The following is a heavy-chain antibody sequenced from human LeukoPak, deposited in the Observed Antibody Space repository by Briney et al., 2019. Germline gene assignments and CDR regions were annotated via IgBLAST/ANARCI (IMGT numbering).Heavy chain of an antibody. J-gene: IGHJ6*02. V-gene: IGHV4-39*01. CDR3: ARRIPSLGATSGYYYGMDV. CDR2: IYYSGST. CDR1: GGSISSSSYY. Sequence: PSETLSLTCTVSGGSISSSSYYWGWIRQPPGKGLEWIGSIYYSGSTYYNPSLKSRVTISVDTSKNQFPLKLSSVTAADTAVYYCARRIPSLGATSGYYYGMDVWGQGTTVTVSS. D-gene: IGHD5-12*01.